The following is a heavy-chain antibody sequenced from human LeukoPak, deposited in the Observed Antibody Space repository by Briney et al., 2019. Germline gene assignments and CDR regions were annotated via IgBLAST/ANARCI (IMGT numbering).Heavy chain of an antibody. Sequence: SETLSLTCTVSGGSISSSSYYWGWIRQPPGKGLEWIGSIYYSGSTYYNPSLKSRVIISVDTSKNQFSLKLSSVTAADTAVYYCARAYYYDSSGYLSHDAFDIWGQGTMVTVSS. CDR3: ARAYYYDSSGYLSHDAFDI. CDR1: GGSISSSSYY. D-gene: IGHD3-22*01. CDR2: IYYSGST. J-gene: IGHJ3*02. V-gene: IGHV4-39*01.